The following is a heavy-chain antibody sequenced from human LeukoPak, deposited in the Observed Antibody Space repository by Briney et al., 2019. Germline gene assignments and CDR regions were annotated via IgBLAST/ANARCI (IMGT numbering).Heavy chain of an antibody. V-gene: IGHV3-21*01. CDR1: GFTFSSYE. CDR3: ARDERIAAADY. J-gene: IGHJ4*02. CDR2: ISSSSSYI. Sequence: GGSLRLSCAASGFTFSSYEMNWVRQAPGKGLEWVSSISSSSSYIYYADSVKGRFTISRDNAKNSLYLQMNSLRAEDTAVYYCARDERIAAADYWGQGTLVTVSS. D-gene: IGHD6-13*01.